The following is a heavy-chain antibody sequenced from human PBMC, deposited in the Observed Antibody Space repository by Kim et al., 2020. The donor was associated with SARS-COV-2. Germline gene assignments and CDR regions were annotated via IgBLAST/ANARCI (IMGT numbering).Heavy chain of an antibody. CDR2: VNSDGSST. CDR3: ASLSTGYVWDKFDS. Sequence: GGSLRLSCVASGFTFSSYWMHWVRQAPGKGLVWVSRVNSDGSSTSYADSVKGRFTISSDNARNTLYLQMNSLRAEDKAVYYCASLSTGYVWDKFDSWGQG. J-gene: IGHJ4*02. CDR1: GFTFSSYW. V-gene: IGHV3-74*01. D-gene: IGHD3-16*01.